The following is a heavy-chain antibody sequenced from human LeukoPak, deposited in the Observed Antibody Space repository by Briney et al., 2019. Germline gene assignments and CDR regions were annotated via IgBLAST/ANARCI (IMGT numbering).Heavy chain of an antibody. Sequence: GGSLRLSCAASGFAFSSYWMHWVRHAPGKGLVWVSRINSDGSSTSYADSVKGRFTISRDNAKNTLYLQMDSLRVEDTAVYYCATPWSYWGQGTLVTVSS. V-gene: IGHV3-74*01. CDR1: GFAFSSYW. CDR3: ATPWSY. D-gene: IGHD3-3*01. J-gene: IGHJ4*02. CDR2: INSDGSST.